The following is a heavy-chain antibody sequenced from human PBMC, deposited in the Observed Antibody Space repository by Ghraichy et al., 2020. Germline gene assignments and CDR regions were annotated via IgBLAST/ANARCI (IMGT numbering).Heavy chain of an antibody. D-gene: IGHD6-19*01. J-gene: IGHJ4*02. CDR3: AKQSAGWEFDY. V-gene: IGHV3-23*01. Sequence: GGSLRLSCAASGFTFSTYAMSWVRQAPGKGLEWVSAVSGSGGSTYYADSVKGRFTISRDNSKNTLYLQMNSLRAEDTAVYYCAKQSAGWEFDYWDQGTLVTVSS. CDR2: VSGSGGST. CDR1: GFTFSTYA.